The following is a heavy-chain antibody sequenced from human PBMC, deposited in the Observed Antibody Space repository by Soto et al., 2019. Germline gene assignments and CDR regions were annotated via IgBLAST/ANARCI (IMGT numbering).Heavy chain of an antibody. CDR3: AAGAIFGVVPLDY. CDR1: GGSISSGGYS. D-gene: IGHD3-3*01. J-gene: IGHJ4*02. Sequence: QLQLQESGSGLVKPSQTLSLTCAVSGGSISSGGYSWSWIRQPPGKGLEWIGYIYHSGSTYYNPSLKSRVTRSVDRSKNQFSLKLSSVTAAATAVYYCAAGAIFGVVPLDYWGQGTLVTVSS. V-gene: IGHV4-30-2*01. CDR2: IYHSGST.